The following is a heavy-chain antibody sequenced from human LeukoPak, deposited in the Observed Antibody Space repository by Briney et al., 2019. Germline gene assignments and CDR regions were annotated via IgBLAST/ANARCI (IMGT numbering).Heavy chain of an antibody. CDR1: GGSISSYY. V-gene: IGHV4-4*07. CDR3: ARDLDSSNWYAAFDI. J-gene: IGHJ3*02. D-gene: IGHD6-13*01. Sequence: SETLSLTCTVPGGSISSYYWSWIRQPAGKGLEWIGRIYTSGSTNYNPSLKSRVTMSVDTSKTQFSLKLSSVTAADTAVYYCARDLDSSNWYAAFDIWGQGTMVTVSS. CDR2: IYTSGST.